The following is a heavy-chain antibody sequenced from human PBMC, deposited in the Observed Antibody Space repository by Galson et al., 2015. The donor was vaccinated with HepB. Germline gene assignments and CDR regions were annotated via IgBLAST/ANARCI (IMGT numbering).Heavy chain of an antibody. J-gene: IGHJ6*02. Sequence: SVKVSCKASGYTFTSYYMHWVRQAPGQGLEWMGIINPSGGSTSYAQKFQGRVTMTRDTSTSTVYMELSSLRSEDTAVYYCASAYCSSTSCPRSPSSYYYGMDVWGQGTTVTVSS. CDR2: INPSGGST. CDR3: ASAYCSSTSCPRSPSSYYYGMDV. V-gene: IGHV1-46*01. CDR1: GYTFTSYY. D-gene: IGHD2-2*01.